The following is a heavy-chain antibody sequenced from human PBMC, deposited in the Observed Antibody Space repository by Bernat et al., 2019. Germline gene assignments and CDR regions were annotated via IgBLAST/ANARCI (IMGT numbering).Heavy chain of an antibody. CDR3: ARDPSTYYYDTSA. CDR1: GFTFSSYA. CDR2: ISYDGSNK. V-gene: IGHV3-30-3*01. D-gene: IGHD3-22*01. Sequence: QVQLVESGGGVVQPGRSLRLSCAASGFTFSSYAMHWVRQAPGKGLEWVAVISYDGSNKYYADSVKGRFTISRDNSKNTLYLQMNSLRAEDTAVYYCARDPSTYYYDTSAWGQGTLVTVSS. J-gene: IGHJ5*02.